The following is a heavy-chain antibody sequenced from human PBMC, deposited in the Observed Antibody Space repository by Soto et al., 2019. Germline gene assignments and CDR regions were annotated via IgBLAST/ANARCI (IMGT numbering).Heavy chain of an antibody. Sequence: EVQLLESGGGWDQPGGSLRLSCAASGLTFSSYAMSWVRQAPGKGLAWVSAISGSGFGTYYADSVKGRFTISRDNSKNTLYLQMNSLRAEDTAVYYCAKCMTTVTTFPFDIWGQGTMVTVSS. CDR3: AKCMTTVTTFPFDI. CDR1: GLTFSSYA. CDR2: ISGSGFGT. D-gene: IGHD4-17*01. V-gene: IGHV3-23*01. J-gene: IGHJ3*02.